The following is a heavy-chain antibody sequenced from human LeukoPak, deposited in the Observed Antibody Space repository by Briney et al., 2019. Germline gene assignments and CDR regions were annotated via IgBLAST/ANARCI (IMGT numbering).Heavy chain of an antibody. J-gene: IGHJ4*02. Sequence: TGGSLRLSCAASGFSFSNYWMSWVRQAPGKGLVWVSRISPTGSTTSYADSVKGRFTVSRDNAKNTLYLQVNNLRAEDTAVYYCARGPNSNWSGLDFWGQGTLLTVSS. CDR3: ARGPNSNWSGLDF. CDR2: ISPTGSTT. CDR1: GFSFSNYW. V-gene: IGHV3-74*01. D-gene: IGHD6-6*01.